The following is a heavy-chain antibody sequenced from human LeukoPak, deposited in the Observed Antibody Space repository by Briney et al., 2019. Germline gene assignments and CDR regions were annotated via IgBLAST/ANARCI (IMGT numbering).Heavy chain of an antibody. J-gene: IGHJ4*01. CDR1: GGSFSGYY. CDR3: AKYIRDSGTYNFDY. V-gene: IGHV4-34*01. Sequence: SETLSLTCAVYGGSFSGYYWSWIRQPPGKGLEWIGEINHSGSTNYNPSLKSRVTISVDTSKNQFSLKLSSVTAADTAVYYCAKYIRDSGTYNFDYWGHGTLVTVSS. D-gene: IGHD1-1*01. CDR2: INHSGST.